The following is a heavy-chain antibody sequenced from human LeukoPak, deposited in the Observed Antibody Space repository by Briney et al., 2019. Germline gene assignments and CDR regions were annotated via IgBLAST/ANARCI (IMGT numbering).Heavy chain of an antibody. D-gene: IGHD3/OR15-3a*01. J-gene: IGHJ5*02. CDR3: ARDRAAKQDSVEFDP. CDR2: IRDSGEA. CDR1: GFRVSEYY. Sequence: PGGSLRLSCAVSGFRVSEYYMSWVRQAPGKGLEWVGLIRDSGEAFYADFARGRFAISRDESENTLYLQMNSLRVEDTAVYFCARDRAAKQDSVEFDPWGQGTPVIVSS. V-gene: IGHV3-66*03.